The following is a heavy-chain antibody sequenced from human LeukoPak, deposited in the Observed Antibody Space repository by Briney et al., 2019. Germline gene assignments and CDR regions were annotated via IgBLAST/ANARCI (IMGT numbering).Heavy chain of an antibody. Sequence: PGGSLRLSCAASGSTFSSQALSWVRQAPGKGLEWVSSFTGSDGNIHYADSVKGRFTLSRDSSKETMYLQMISLRADDTATYYCAAGGGNTFNPWGQGNLVTASS. CDR1: GSTFSSQA. CDR2: FTGSDGNI. CDR3: AAGGGNTFNP. V-gene: IGHV3-23*01. D-gene: IGHD1/OR15-1a*01. J-gene: IGHJ5*02.